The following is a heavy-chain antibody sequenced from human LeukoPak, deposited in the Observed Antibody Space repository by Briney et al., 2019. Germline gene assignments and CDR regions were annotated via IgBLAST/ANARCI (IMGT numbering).Heavy chain of an antibody. J-gene: IGHJ4*02. D-gene: IGHD5-18*01. CDR2: ISSSSSTT. CDR3: ARPWGYSYGYSDY. V-gene: IGHV3-48*02. Sequence: GGCLRLSCAASGFTFSSYAMNWVRQAPGRGVEGVSYISSSSSTTHYADSVKGRFTISRENAKTSLYLQMNSLRDEDTAVYYCARPWGYSYGYSDYWGQGTLVTVSS. CDR1: GFTFSSYA.